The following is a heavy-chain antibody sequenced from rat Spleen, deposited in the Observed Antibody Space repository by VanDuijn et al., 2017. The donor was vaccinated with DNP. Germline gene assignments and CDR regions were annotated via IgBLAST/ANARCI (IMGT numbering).Heavy chain of an antibody. CDR3: ARGPEYNNYGAMDA. D-gene: IGHD1-10*01. CDR1: GFTFSDYY. V-gene: IGHV5-22*01. J-gene: IGHJ4*01. Sequence: EVQLVESGGGLVQPGRSLKLSCAASGFTFSDYYMAWVRQAPKKGLEWVASISYEGSSTYYGDSVKGRFTISRDTAKSTLYLQMNSLRSEDTATYYCARGPEYNNYGAMDAWGQGTSVTVSS. CDR2: ISYEGSST.